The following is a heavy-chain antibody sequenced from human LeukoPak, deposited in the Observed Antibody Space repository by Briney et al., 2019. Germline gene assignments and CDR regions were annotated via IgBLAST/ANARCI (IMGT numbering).Heavy chain of an antibody. J-gene: IGHJ4*02. CDR2: INHSGST. CDR3: ARGGVFGVVRDYYFDY. CDR1: GGSFSGYY. D-gene: IGHD3-3*01. V-gene: IGHV4-34*01. Sequence: PSETLSLTCAVYGGSFSGYYWSWIRQPPGKGLEWIGEINHSGSTNYNPSLKSRVTISVDTSKNQFSLKLSSVTAADTAVYYCARGGVFGVVRDYYFDYWGQGTLVTVSS.